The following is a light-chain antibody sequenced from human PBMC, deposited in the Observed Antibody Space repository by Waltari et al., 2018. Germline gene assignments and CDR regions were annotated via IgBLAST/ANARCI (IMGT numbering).Light chain of an antibody. V-gene: IGLV2-14*03. CDR3: SSKTTRDTRL. J-gene: IGLJ3*02. CDR1: SSDIGAYNA. Sequence: QSALTQPASVSGSPAQSITISCTGTSSDIGAYNAVSWYQQHPGQAPKVVFYYVHNRPAGVSNRFSGSMSGNTASLTISGLQTEDEADYYCSSKTTRDTRLFGGGTKLTVL. CDR2: YVH.